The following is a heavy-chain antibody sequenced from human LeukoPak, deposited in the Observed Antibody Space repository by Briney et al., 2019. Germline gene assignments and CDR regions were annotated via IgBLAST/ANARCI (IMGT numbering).Heavy chain of an antibody. D-gene: IGHD5-24*01. J-gene: IGHJ4*02. Sequence: SETLSLTCTVSGGSISSYYWSWIRQPPGKGLEWIGYIYYSGSTNYNPSLKSRVTISVDTSKNQFSLKLNSVTAADTAVYYCAAGAMATTRLDNWGQGTLVTVSS. V-gene: IGHV4-59*01. CDR3: AAGAMATTRLDN. CDR1: GGSISSYY. CDR2: IYYSGST.